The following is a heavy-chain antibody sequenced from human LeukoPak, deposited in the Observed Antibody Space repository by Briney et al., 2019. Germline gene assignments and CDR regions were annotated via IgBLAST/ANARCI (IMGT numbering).Heavy chain of an antibody. D-gene: IGHD6-19*01. Sequence: SQTLSLTCTVSGGSISSGGYYWSWIRQHPGKGLECIGYIYYSGSTYYNPSLKSRVTISVDTSKNQFSLKLSSVTAADTAVYYCARDPSSGWYWFDPWGQGTLVTVSS. J-gene: IGHJ5*02. CDR2: IYYSGST. CDR1: GGSISSGGYY. CDR3: ARDPSSGWYWFDP. V-gene: IGHV4-31*03.